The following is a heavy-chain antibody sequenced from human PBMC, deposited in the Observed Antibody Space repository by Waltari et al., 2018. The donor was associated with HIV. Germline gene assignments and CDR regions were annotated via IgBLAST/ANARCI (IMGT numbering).Heavy chain of an antibody. Sequence: QVQLQESGTGLVRPSETLSLTCTVSGDSVSSGSYYWKWIRQPPGKGLEWIGHIHNSGSIDYNPSLKSRVTISIDTSKNLFSLKLSSVTAADTAVYYCLRSHGGYWGQGTLVTVSS. CDR1: GDSVSSGSYY. CDR3: LRSHGGY. CDR2: IHNSGSI. J-gene: IGHJ4*02. V-gene: IGHV4-61*01.